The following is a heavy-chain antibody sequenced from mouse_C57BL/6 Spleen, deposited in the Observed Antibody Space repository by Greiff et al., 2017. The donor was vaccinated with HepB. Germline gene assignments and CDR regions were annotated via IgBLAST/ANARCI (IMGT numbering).Heavy chain of an antibody. Sequence: VKLVESGAELVKPGASVKISCKASGYAFSSYWMNWVKQRPGKGLEWIGQIYPGDGDTNYNGKFKGKATLTADKSSSTAYMQLSSLTSEDSAVYFCARYAYSNSFAYWGQGTLVTVSA. V-gene: IGHV1-80*01. CDR3: ARYAYSNSFAY. D-gene: IGHD2-5*01. CDR1: GYAFSSYW. CDR2: IYPGDGDT. J-gene: IGHJ3*01.